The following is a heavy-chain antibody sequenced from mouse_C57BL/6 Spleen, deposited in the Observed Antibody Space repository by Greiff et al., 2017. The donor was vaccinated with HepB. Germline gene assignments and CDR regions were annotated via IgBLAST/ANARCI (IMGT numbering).Heavy chain of an antibody. D-gene: IGHD1-1*01. V-gene: IGHV14-2*01. Sequence: EVQLQQSGAELVKPGASVKLSCTASGFNIKDYYMHWVKQRTEQGLEWIGRIDPEDGETKYATKFQGKATITADTSSNTAYLQLSSLTSEDTAVYYCARDYGSSDYAMDYWGQGTSVTVSS. CDR2: IDPEDGET. J-gene: IGHJ4*01. CDR3: ARDYGSSDYAMDY. CDR1: GFNIKDYY.